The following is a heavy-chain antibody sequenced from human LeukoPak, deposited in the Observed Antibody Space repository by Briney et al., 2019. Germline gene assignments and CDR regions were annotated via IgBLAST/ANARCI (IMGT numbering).Heavy chain of an antibody. V-gene: IGHV3-74*01. CDR1: GFTFSTYW. CDR3: ARVGYSSSWYVDF. J-gene: IGHJ4*02. D-gene: IGHD6-13*01. CDR2: INIDGSST. Sequence: PGGSLRLPRAASGFTFSTYWMHWVRQAPGKGLVWVSRINIDGSSTNYADSVKGRFTISRDNAKNTLYLQMNSLRAEDTAVYYCARVGYSSSWYVDFWGQGTLVTVSS.